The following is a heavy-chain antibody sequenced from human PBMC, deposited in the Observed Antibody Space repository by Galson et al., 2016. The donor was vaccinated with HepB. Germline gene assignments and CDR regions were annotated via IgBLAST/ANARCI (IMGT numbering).Heavy chain of an antibody. CDR2: IKTEADGATT. V-gene: IGHV3-15*07. J-gene: IGHJ4*02. CDR1: GFTFKSAW. CDR3: TTGTGTADF. D-gene: IGHD1/OR15-1a*01. Sequence: SLRLSCAASGFTFKSAWMNWVRQTPGKGLGWVGRIKTEADGATTDLAVPVKGRFTISSDGSKSTVYLQMDSLKTEDTAVYYCTTGTGTADFWGQGSLVTVSS.